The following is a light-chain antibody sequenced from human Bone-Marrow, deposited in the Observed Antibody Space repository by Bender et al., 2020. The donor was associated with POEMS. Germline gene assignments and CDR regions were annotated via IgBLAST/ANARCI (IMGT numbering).Light chain of an antibody. CDR2: VESSGTY. CDR1: SGRSNYA. Sequence: QPVLTQAPSASASLGASVKLTCTLSSGRSNYAIAWHQLQPEKGPRYLMKVESSGTYNKGSGIPDRFSGSSSGADRYLTISNLQSEDEADYYCETWDSNIRLFGGGTKLTVL. CDR3: ETWDSNIRL. J-gene: IGLJ2*01. V-gene: IGLV4-60*03.